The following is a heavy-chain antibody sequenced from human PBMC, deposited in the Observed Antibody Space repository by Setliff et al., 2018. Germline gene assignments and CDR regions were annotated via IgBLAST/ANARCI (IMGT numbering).Heavy chain of an antibody. D-gene: IGHD4-17*01. V-gene: IGHV5-51*01. CDR1: GYSFTTYW. J-gene: IGHJ1*01. Sequence: GESLKISCKGSGYSFTTYWIGWVRQMPGKGLEWMGIIYPGDSDTRYSPSFQGQVTISADKSISTAYLQLSSLKASDTAIYYCARRAVTAEYFQRWGHGTLVTVS. CDR2: IYPGDSDT. CDR3: ARRAVTAEYFQR.